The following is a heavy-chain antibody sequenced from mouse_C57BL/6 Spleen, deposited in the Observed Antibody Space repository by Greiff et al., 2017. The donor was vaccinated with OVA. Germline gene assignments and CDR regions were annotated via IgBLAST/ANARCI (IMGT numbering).Heavy chain of an antibody. CDR3: AKGVMGYYAMDY. J-gene: IGHJ4*01. V-gene: IGHV1-72*01. CDR2: IDSNSGGT. Sequence: VQLQQPGAELVKPGASVKLSCKASGYTFTSYWMHWVQQRPGRGLEWIGRIDSNSGGTKYNEQFKSQATLTVDKPSSTAYMQLSSLTSEDSAVYYCAKGVMGYYAMDYWGQGTSVTVSS. CDR1: GYTFTSYW. D-gene: IGHD1-1*02.